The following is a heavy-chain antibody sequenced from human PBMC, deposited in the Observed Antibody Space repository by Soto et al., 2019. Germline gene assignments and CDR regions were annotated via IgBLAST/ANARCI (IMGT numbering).Heavy chain of an antibody. J-gene: IGHJ5*02. Sequence: QVHLQESGPGLVKPSETLSLTCTVSGGAISTYYWTWIRQPAGKGLEWIGRIYSSGSTKYNPSLQSRVTMSLVTSNNQFSLRLTSVTAADTAVYYCARGQRFSDWFDPWGQGTLVTVSS. CDR1: GGAISTYY. D-gene: IGHD3-3*01. CDR3: ARGQRFSDWFDP. V-gene: IGHV4-4*07. CDR2: IYSSGST.